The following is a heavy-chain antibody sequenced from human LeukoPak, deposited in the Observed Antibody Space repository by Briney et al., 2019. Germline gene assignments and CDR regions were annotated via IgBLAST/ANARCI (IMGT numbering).Heavy chain of an antibody. CDR1: GFSVTTDSYC. Sequence: RTSETLSLTCTVSGFSVTTDSYCWGWIRQPPGKGLEWIGYDYCGGNTNYDPSLKRRGTISVDTSKNQFSLTLTSVTAAGTAVYFCARDHFGSLDSWGQGILVTVSS. D-gene: IGHD3-10*01. V-gene: IGHV4-61*01. CDR2: DYCGGNT. J-gene: IGHJ4*02. CDR3: ARDHFGSLDS.